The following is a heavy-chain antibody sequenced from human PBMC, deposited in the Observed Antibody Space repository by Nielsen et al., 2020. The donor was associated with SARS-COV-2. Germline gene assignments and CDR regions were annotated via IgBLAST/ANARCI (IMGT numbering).Heavy chain of an antibody. J-gene: IGHJ6*03. CDR1: GYTFTSYA. CDR3: ARGLEQAAAGTRNYYYYYYMDV. CDR2: IIPIFGTA. D-gene: IGHD6-13*01. V-gene: IGHV1-69*13. Sequence: SVKVSCKASGYTFTSYAISWVRQAHGQGLEWMGGIIPIFGTANYAQKFQGRVTITADESTSTAYMELSSLRSEDTAVYYCARGLEQAAAGTRNYYYYYYMDVWGKGTTVTVSS.